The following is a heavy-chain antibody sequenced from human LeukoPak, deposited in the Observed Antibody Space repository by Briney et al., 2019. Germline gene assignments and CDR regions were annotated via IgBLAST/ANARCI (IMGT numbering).Heavy chain of an antibody. V-gene: IGHV3-11*01. CDR1: GFTFSDSY. CDR3: AKEGGDCGDGYFDY. D-gene: IGHD3-16*01. J-gene: IGHJ4*02. CDR2: ISSSGGTI. Sequence: GGSLRLSCAASGFTFSDSYMSWIRQVPRKGLEWISFISSSGGTIYYADSVKGRFTISRDNAKNSLYLQMNSLLAEDAAVYSCAKEGGDCGDGYFDYWGQGTLVTVSS.